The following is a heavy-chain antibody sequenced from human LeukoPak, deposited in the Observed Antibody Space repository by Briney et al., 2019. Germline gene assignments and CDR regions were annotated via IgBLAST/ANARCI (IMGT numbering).Heavy chain of an antibody. V-gene: IGHV3-74*01. D-gene: IGHD3-22*01. Sequence: GGSLRLSCAASGLTFSSYWMHWVRQAPGKGLVWVSRINSDGSSTSYADSVKGRFTISRDNAKNTLNLQMNSLRAEDTAVYYCARDLGQYYDTSDNWFDTWGQGTLVTVSS. CDR2: INSDGSST. CDR1: GLTFSSYW. J-gene: IGHJ5*02. CDR3: ARDLGQYYDTSDNWFDT.